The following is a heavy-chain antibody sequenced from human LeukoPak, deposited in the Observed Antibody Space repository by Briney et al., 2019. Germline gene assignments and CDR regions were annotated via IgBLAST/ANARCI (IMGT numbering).Heavy chain of an antibody. Sequence: GGSLRLSCAASGFTFSSYAMHWVRQAPGKGLEWVGRIKSKTDGGTTDYAAPVKGRFTISRDDSKNTLYLQMNSLKTEDTAVYYCTTDGGVIGQVWLSYWGQGTLVTVSS. D-gene: IGHD5-18*01. CDR1: GFTFSSYA. J-gene: IGHJ4*02. CDR3: TTDGGVIGQVWLSY. CDR2: IKSKTDGGTT. V-gene: IGHV3-15*01.